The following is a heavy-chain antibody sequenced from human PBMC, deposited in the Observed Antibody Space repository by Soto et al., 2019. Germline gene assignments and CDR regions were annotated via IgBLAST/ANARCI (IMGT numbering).Heavy chain of an antibody. D-gene: IGHD3-3*01. CDR1: GGSISSGGYY. J-gene: IGHJ5*02. V-gene: IGHV4-31*03. CDR3: ARGPIFGVVIIIPWFDP. Sequence: SETLSLTCTVSGGSISSGGYYWSWIRQHPGKGLEWIGYIYYSGSTYYNPSLKSRVTISVDTSKNQFSLKLSSVTAADTAVYYCARGPIFGVVIIIPWFDPWGQGTLVTVSS. CDR2: IYYSGST.